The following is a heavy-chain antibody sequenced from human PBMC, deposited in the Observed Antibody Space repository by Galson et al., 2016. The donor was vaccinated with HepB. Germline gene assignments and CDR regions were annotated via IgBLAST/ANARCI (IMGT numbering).Heavy chain of an antibody. D-gene: IGHD1-26*01. CDR3: ASIPWEGDEY. J-gene: IGHJ4*02. V-gene: IGHV4-61*02. CDR1: GGSISSGSYF. Sequence: TLSLTCTVSGGSISSGSYFCNWIRQPAGKGLEWIGSMFTSGNSNYNPSLKSRVTISLDTSKHQFFLKMSSVTAADTAVYYCASIPWEGDEYWGQGTLVTVSS. CDR2: MFTSGNS.